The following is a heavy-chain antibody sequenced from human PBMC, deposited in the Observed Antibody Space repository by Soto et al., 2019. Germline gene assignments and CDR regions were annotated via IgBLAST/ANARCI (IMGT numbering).Heavy chain of an antibody. CDR3: ARDSTRRGACDI. CDR2: IYYTGST. J-gene: IGHJ3*02. CDR1: GGSVSSESHY. D-gene: IGHD2-2*01. V-gene: IGHV4-61*01. Sequence: SETLSLTCTVSGGSVSSESHYWSWIRQTPGKGLEWIGYIYYTGSTNYNPSLKGRVTMSVDTSRDQVSLRLRSVTRADTAVYYCARDSTRRGACDIWGQGTMVTVSS.